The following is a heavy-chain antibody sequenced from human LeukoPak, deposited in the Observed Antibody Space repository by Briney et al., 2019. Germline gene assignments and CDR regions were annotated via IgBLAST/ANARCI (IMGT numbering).Heavy chain of an antibody. D-gene: IGHD3-10*01. CDR2: IKQDGSEK. CDR3: ARFPGSGSYHRVGAFDI. Sequence: GGSLRLSCAASGFTFSSYWMSWVRQAPGKGLEWVANIKQDGSEKYYVDSVKGRFTISRDNAKNSLYLQMNSLRAEDTAVYYCARFPGSGSYHRVGAFDIWGQGTMVTVSS. V-gene: IGHV3-7*01. J-gene: IGHJ3*02. CDR1: GFTFSSYW.